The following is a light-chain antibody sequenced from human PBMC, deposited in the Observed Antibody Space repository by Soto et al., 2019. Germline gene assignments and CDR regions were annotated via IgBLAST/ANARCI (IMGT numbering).Light chain of an antibody. CDR1: QSIGTN. CDR3: QQYAGWPRT. CDR2: GAS. Sequence: ETVMTQSLATLSVSPGDRVTLSCRASQSIGTNLLWLQQSPGQPPRLLISGASDRVAGVPDRFSGSGSGTDLTLTISGLQSEDCAVYYCQQYAGWPRTFGQGTKLEIK. V-gene: IGKV3-15*01. J-gene: IGKJ2*01.